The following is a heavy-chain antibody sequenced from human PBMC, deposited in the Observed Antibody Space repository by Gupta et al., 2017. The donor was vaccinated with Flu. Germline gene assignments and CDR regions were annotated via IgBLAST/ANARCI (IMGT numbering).Heavy chain of an antibody. V-gene: IGHV3-23*01. CDR1: GFTFSSYA. CDR3: AKYLGYCSGGSCYSTSDY. CDR2: ISGSGGST. J-gene: IGHJ4*02. Sequence: EVQLLESGGGLVQPGGSLRLSCAASGFTFSSYAMSWVRQAPGKGLEWVSAISGSGGSTYYADSVKGRFTISRDNSKNTLYLQMNSLRAEDTAVYYCAKYLGYCSGGSCYSTSDYWGQGTLVTVSS. D-gene: IGHD2-15*01.